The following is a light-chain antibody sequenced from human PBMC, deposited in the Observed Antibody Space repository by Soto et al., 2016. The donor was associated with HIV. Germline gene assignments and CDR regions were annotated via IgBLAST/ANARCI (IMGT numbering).Light chain of an antibody. V-gene: IGLV3-21*03. J-gene: IGLJ2*01. CDR2: DDS. CDR1: NIGSQS. CDR3: QVWDSSSDHPV. Sequence: YVLTQPPSVSVAPGKTARITCGGNNIGSQSVRWYQQKPGQAPVLVVYDDSDRPSGIPERFSGSSSGNTATLTISRVEAGDEADYCCQVWDSSSDHPVFGGGTKLTVL.